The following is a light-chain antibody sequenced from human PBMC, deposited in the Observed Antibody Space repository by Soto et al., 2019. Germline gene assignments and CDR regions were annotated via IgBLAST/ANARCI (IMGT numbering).Light chain of an antibody. CDR1: SNDVGDYNS. V-gene: IGLV2-14*01. Sequence: QSALTQPAAVSGSPGQSITISCTGTSNDVGDYNSVSWYQHHPGKAPILIIYEVTSRPSGVSNRFSGSKSGNTASLTISGLQAEDEADYYCISNTKTAPPHVFGTGTKLTVL. CDR3: ISNTKTAPPHV. CDR2: EVT. J-gene: IGLJ1*01.